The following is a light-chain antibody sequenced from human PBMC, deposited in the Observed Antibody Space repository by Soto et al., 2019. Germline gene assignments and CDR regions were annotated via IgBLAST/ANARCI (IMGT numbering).Light chain of an antibody. CDR1: QSVGSSY. V-gene: IGKV3-20*01. CDR2: GAS. CDR3: QQYGSSPQT. Sequence: EIVLTQSPGTLSLSPGERATLSFSASQSVGSSYLAWYQQKPGQAPRLLIYGASSRATGIPDRFSGSGSGTDFILTITRLEPEDFAVFYCQQYGSSPQTFGQGTKVDI. J-gene: IGKJ1*01.